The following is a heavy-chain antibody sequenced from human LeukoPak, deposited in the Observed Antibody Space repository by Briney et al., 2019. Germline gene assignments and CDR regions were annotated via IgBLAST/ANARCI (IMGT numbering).Heavy chain of an antibody. CDR2: INPSGGST. Sequence: GASVKVSCKASGYTLTSYYMHWVRQAPGQGLEWMGIINPSGGSTSYAQKFQGRVTMTRDTSTSTVYMELSSLRSEDTAVYYCARDTRFGGIVVPEAFDIWGQGTMVTVSS. D-gene: IGHD2-15*01. V-gene: IGHV1-46*01. J-gene: IGHJ3*02. CDR1: GYTLTSYY. CDR3: ARDTRFGGIVVPEAFDI.